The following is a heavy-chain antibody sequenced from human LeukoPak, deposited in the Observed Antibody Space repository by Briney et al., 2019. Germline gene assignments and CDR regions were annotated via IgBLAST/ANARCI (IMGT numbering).Heavy chain of an antibody. CDR2: IKQDGSEK. CDR3: ARGSTLRYFDWFNTT. V-gene: IGHV3-7*01. J-gene: IGHJ5*02. D-gene: IGHD3-9*01. CDR1: GFTFSSYW. Sequence: GGSLRLSCAASGFTFSSYWMSWVRQAPGKGLEWVANIKQDGSEKYYVDSVKGRFTISRDNAKNSLYLQMSSLRAEDTAVYYCARGSTLRYFDWFNTTWGQGTLVTVSS.